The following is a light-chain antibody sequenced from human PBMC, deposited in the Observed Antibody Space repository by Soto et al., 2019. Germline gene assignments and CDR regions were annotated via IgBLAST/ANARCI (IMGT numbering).Light chain of an antibody. CDR1: QSVSSY. V-gene: IGKV3-11*01. Sequence: EIVLTQSPATLSLSPGERATLSCRASQSVSSYLAWYQQKPGQAPRLLIYDASNRATGIPARFSGSGSGTDFTLTISSLEPADFAVYYCQQRSNWPPLTLGGGTKVDIK. CDR3: QQRSNWPPLT. CDR2: DAS. J-gene: IGKJ4*01.